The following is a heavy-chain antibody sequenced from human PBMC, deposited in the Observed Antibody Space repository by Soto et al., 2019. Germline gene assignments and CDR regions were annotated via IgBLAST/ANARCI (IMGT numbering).Heavy chain of an antibody. CDR2: INHEGSNT. Sequence: PGGSLRLSCAASGFIFSDFWMHWVRQVPGEGLVWVSRINHEGSNTNYADFVRGRFTISRDNSKNMLYLQMNSLRAEDAAVYYCARDEDPTYHHYGMDVWGQGTTVTVSS. D-gene: IGHD3-16*01. CDR3: ARDEDPTYHHYGMDV. CDR1: GFIFSDFW. V-gene: IGHV3-74*01. J-gene: IGHJ6*02.